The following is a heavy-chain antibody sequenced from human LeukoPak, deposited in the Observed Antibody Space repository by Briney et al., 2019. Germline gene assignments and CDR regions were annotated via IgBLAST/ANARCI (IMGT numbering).Heavy chain of an antibody. Sequence: GGSLRLSCAASGFTVSSNYMSWVRQAPGKGLEWVSVIYSGGSTYYADSVKGRFTISRHNSKNTLYLQMNSLRAEDTAVYYCARDLVVAGNLIYYYYGMDVRGQGTTVTVSS. CDR2: IYSGGST. CDR3: ARDLVVAGNLIYYYYGMDV. J-gene: IGHJ6*02. CDR1: GFTVSSNY. D-gene: IGHD2-15*01. V-gene: IGHV3-53*04.